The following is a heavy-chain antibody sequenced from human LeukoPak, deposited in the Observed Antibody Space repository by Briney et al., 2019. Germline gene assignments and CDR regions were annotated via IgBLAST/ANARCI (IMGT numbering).Heavy chain of an antibody. CDR3: ARVGCSGGSCYSHPKRYFDY. V-gene: IGHV4-31*03. D-gene: IGHD2-15*01. Sequence: SETLSLTCTVSGGSISSGGYYWSWIRQHPGKGLEWIGYIYYSGSTYYNPSLKSRVTISVDTSKNQFSLKLSSVTAADTAVYYCARVGCSGGSCYSHPKRYFDYWGREPWSPSPQ. CDR1: GGSISSGGYY. CDR2: IYYSGST. J-gene: IGHJ4*02.